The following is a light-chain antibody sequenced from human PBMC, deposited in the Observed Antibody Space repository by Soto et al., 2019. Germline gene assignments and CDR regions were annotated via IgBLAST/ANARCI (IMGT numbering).Light chain of an antibody. CDR2: DAS. CDR3: QQYNSYPLT. J-gene: IGKJ4*01. Sequence: DIPMTQSPSTLSASVGDRVTITCRASQSISWWLAWYQQKPGKAPKVLIYDASSLESGVPSRFSGSGSGTEFTFTISSLQPDDFATYYCQQYNSYPLTFGGGTKVEIK. V-gene: IGKV1-5*01. CDR1: QSISWW.